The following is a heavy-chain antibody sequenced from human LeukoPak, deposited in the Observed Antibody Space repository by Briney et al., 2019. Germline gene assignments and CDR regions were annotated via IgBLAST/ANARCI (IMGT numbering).Heavy chain of an antibody. CDR2: IYGSGNT. J-gene: IGHJ4*02. V-gene: IGHV4-59*12. CDR3: ARDPLTGDDY. Sequence: PSETLSLTCTVSGASISSWYWSWIRQPPGKGLEWIGYIYGSGNTNYNPSLKSRITMSIDTSKNQFSLKLSSVTAADTAVYYCARDPLTGDDYWGQGTLVTVSS. D-gene: IGHD7-27*01. CDR1: GASISSWY.